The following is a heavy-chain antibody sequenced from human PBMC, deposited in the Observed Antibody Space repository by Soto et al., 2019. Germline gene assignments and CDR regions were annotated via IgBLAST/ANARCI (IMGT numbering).Heavy chain of an antibody. CDR2: ISYDGSNK. CDR1: GFTFSSYG. D-gene: IGHD3-22*01. Sequence: GGSLRLSCAASGFTFSSYGMHWVRQAPGKGLEWVAVISYDGSNKYYADSVKGRFTISRDNSKNTLYLQMNSLRAEDTAVYYCAKDDGVYDSSGYYHSIFDYWGQGTLVTVSS. CDR3: AKDDGVYDSSGYYHSIFDY. V-gene: IGHV3-30*18. J-gene: IGHJ4*02.